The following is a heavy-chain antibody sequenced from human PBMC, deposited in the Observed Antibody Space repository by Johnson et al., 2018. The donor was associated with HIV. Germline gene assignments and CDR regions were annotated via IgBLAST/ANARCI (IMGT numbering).Heavy chain of an antibody. Sequence: MQLVESGGGTVQPGGSLRLSCAASGFTFSSYDMHWVRQATGKGLEWVSAIGTAGDTYYPGSVKGRFTISREDSKNSVYLQMNSLKTEDTAVYYCAKDCGRWLQSDAFDIWGQGTMVTVSS. V-gene: IGHV3-13*01. J-gene: IGHJ3*02. CDR3: AKDCGRWLQSDAFDI. CDR2: IGTAGDT. D-gene: IGHD5-24*01. CDR1: GFTFSSYD.